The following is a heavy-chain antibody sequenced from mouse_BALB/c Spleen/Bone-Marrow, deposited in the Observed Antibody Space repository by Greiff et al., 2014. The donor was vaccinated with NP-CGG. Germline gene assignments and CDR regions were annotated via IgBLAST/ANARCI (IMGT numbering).Heavy chain of an antibody. CDR2: ISTYYGDA. V-gene: IGHV1S137*01. J-gene: IGHJ2*01. CDR1: GYTFTDYA. CDR3: ARDLDY. Sequence: QVQLKQSGAELVRPGVSAKISCKGSGYTFTDYAVHWVKQSHAKSLEWIGVISTYYGDATYNQKFKGKATMTVDKSSSTAYMEPARLTSEDSAIYYCARDLDYWGQGTTLTVSS.